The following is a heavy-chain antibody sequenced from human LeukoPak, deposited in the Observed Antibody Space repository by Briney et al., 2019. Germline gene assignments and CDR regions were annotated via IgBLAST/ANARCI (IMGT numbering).Heavy chain of an antibody. J-gene: IGHJ6*04. V-gene: IGHV1-69*06. Sequence: GASVKVSCKASGGTISSYAISWVRQAPGQGLEWMGGIIPIFGTANYAQKFQGRVTITADKSTSTAYMELSSLRSEDTAVYYCARDSIAAAGTGPYGMDVWGKGTTVTVSS. CDR1: GGTISSYA. CDR3: ARDSIAAAGTGPYGMDV. D-gene: IGHD6-13*01. CDR2: IIPIFGTA.